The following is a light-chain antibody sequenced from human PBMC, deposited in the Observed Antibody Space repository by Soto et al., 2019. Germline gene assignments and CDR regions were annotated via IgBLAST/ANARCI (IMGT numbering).Light chain of an antibody. CDR2: GAS. J-gene: IGKJ5*01. V-gene: IGKV3-20*01. CDR3: QHYVSPPIT. CDR1: QSVSSS. Sequence: EVVMTQSPATLSVSPGERATLSCRASQSVSSSLAWYQQKPGQAPRLLIYGASSRATGIPDRFSGSGSGTDFTLTISRLEPEDFAVYYCQHYVSPPITFGQGTRLEIK.